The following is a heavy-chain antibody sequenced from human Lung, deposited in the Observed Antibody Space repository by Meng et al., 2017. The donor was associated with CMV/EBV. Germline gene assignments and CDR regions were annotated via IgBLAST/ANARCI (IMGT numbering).Heavy chain of an antibody. CDR1: GFTFSSYP. D-gene: IGHD6-13*01. V-gene: IGHV3-30-3*01. J-gene: IGHJ6*02. Sequence: SCAASGFTFSSYPMHWFRQAPGKGLEWVAVISHDGSNKYYADSVKGRFTISRDNSKNTLYLQMNSLRAEDTAVYYCARCHEAGRRLGMDVWGQGTXVTVSS. CDR2: ISHDGSNK. CDR3: ARCHEAGRRLGMDV.